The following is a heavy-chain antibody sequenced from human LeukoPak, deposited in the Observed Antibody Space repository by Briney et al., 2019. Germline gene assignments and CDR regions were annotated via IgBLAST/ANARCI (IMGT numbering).Heavy chain of an antibody. V-gene: IGHV4-59*11. Sequence: PSETLSLTCTVGGGSLSGHYWGWIRQPPGKGLELVGHIYYTGTTFYNPSLNSRVTITLDTSRNQFSLRLTSVIAADTAVYYCARFSWGCSTASCYLTNWGQGALVTVPS. CDR1: GGSLSGHY. D-gene: IGHD2-2*01. CDR2: IYYTGTT. CDR3: ARFSWGCSTASCYLTN. J-gene: IGHJ4*02.